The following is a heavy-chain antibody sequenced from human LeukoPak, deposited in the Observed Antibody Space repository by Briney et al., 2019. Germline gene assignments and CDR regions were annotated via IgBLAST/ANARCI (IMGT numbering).Heavy chain of an antibody. V-gene: IGHV1-8*01. J-gene: IGHJ6*02. Sequence: ASVKVSCKASGYTFTSYDINWVRQATGQGLEWMGWMNPNSGNTGYAQKFQGRVTMTRNTSISTAYMELSSLRSEDTAVYYCASGDSGYDWKYYYYGMDVWGQGTTVTVSS. D-gene: IGHD5-12*01. CDR3: ASGDSGYDWKYYYYGMDV. CDR1: GYTFTSYD. CDR2: MNPNSGNT.